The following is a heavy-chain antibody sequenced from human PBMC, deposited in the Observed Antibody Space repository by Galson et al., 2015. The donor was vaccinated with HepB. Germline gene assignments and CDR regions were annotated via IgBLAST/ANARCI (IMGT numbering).Heavy chain of an antibody. Sequence: SVKVSCKASGYSFTSFYMYWVRQAPGQGLEWMGIINPSGGSTSYAQTFQGRVTMIRDTSTSTVYMELSSLRSEDTAVYYCASVGLGYYYGMDVWGQGTTVTVSS. CDR1: GYSFTSFY. V-gene: IGHV1-46*03. J-gene: IGHJ6*02. CDR2: INPSGGST. D-gene: IGHD1-26*01. CDR3: ASVGLGYYYGMDV.